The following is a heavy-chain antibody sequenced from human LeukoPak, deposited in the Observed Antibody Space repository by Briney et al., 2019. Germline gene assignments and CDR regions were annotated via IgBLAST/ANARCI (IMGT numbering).Heavy chain of an antibody. J-gene: IGHJ4*02. CDR2: MNPNSGNT. Sequence: ASVKVSCKASGYTFTSYDINWVRQATGQGLEWMGWMNPNSGNTGYAQKFQGRVTMTRNTSISTAYMELSSLRSEDTAVYYCARARRGGKRYCSGGSCYPTAYYFDHWGQGTLVTVSS. CDR1: GYTFTSYD. D-gene: IGHD2-15*01. V-gene: IGHV1-8*01. CDR3: ARARRGGKRYCSGGSCYPTAYYFDH.